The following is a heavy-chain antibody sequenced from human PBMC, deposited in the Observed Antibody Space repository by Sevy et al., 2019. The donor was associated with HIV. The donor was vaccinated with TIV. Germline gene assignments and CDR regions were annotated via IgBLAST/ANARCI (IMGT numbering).Heavy chain of an antibody. CDR1: GFTFSSYA. CDR2: IGGSGVRT. D-gene: IGHD3-22*01. Sequence: GGSLRLSCAASGFTFSSYAMTWVRQAPGKGLEWVSGIGGSGVRTFYADSVRGRFSVSRDNLIKMLFLQMNNLRAEGTAVYFCATDCYYYDGTANDSFEMWGQGTLVTVSS. J-gene: IGHJ1*01. V-gene: IGHV3-23*01. CDR3: ATDCYYYDGTANDSFEM.